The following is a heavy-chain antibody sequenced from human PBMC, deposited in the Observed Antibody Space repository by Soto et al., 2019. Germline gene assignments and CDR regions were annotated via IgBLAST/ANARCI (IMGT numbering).Heavy chain of an antibody. Sequence: ETLSLTCAVYGGSFSGYYWSWIRQPPGKGLEWIGEINHSGSTNYNPSLKSRVTISVDTSKNQFSLKLSSVTAADTAVYYCARVNVLLWFGELKPFNYYYYGMDVWGQGTTVTVSS. J-gene: IGHJ6*02. V-gene: IGHV4-34*01. CDR2: INHSGST. CDR3: ARVNVLLWFGELKPFNYYYYGMDV. CDR1: GGSFSGYY. D-gene: IGHD3-10*01.